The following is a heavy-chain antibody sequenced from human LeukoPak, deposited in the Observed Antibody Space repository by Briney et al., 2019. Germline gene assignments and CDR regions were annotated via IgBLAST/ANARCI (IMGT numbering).Heavy chain of an antibody. CDR1: GGSMNSYY. CDR3: ARGGSGYDSFYYYGMDV. Sequence: PSETLSLTCSVSGGSMNSYYWSWIRQPPGKGLEWIGYIYDSGSTNYNPSLKSRVTISVDTSKNQFSLKLSSVTAADTAVYYCARGGSGYDSFYYYGMDVWGQGTTVTVSS. D-gene: IGHD5-12*01. J-gene: IGHJ6*02. V-gene: IGHV4-59*01. CDR2: IYDSGST.